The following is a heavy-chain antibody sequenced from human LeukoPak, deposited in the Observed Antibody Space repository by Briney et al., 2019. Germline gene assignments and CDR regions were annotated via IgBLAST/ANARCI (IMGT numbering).Heavy chain of an antibody. D-gene: IGHD4-11*01. J-gene: IGHJ6*03. CDR3: AKIYSNYPYYYYMDV. CDR1: GFTFSSYM. V-gene: IGHV3-7*01. CDR2: IKPDGGEK. Sequence: GGSLRLSCAASGFTFSSYMMTWVRQAPGKGLEWVANIKPDGGEKFYVDSVRGRFTISRDNAKNSLYLQMNSLRAEDTAVYYCAKIYSNYPYYYYMDVWGKGTTVTVSS.